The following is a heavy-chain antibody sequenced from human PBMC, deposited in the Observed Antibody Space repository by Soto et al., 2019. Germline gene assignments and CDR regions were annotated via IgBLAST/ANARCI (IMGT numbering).Heavy chain of an antibody. J-gene: IGHJ6*02. D-gene: IGHD1-7*01. CDR2: ISGSGDST. V-gene: IGHV3-23*01. CDR1: GFTFSSYA. Sequence: GGSLRLSCAASGFTFSSYAMSWVRQAPGKGLEWVSGISGSGDSTYYADSVKGRFTISRDNSKNTLSLQMNSLRAEDTAVYYCAKDVDRFNWNFVSYYYGMDVWGQGTTVTVSS. CDR3: AKDVDRFNWNFVSYYYGMDV.